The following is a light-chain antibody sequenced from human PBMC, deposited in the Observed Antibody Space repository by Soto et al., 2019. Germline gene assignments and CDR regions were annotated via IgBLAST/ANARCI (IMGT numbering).Light chain of an antibody. CDR3: QQYCSTPPYT. J-gene: IGKJ2*01. CDR2: GAS. Sequence: EIVLTQSPGTLSLSPGERATLSCRASQSVSSSYLAWYQQKPGQAPRLLIYGASSRATGIPDRFSGSGSGADFSLTISRREHDDYAVYYCQQYCSTPPYTFGQGTKLEIK. V-gene: IGKV3-20*01. CDR1: QSVSSSY.